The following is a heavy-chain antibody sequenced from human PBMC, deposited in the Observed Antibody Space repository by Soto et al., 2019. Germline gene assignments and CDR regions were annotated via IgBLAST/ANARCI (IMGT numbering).Heavy chain of an antibody. J-gene: IGHJ5*02. CDR1: GYTFISYY. D-gene: IGHD3-10*01. Sequence: QVQLVQSGAEVKKPGASVSISCRASGYTFISYYMHWVRQAPGHGLEWMGWINTRNGVTKYAQGFQDRVTMTRDASINTAYMQLTWLTSDDTAVYYCARGTGSSWYDPWGQGNLVTVSS. CDR2: INTRNGVT. V-gene: IGHV1-2*02. CDR3: ARGTGSSWYDP.